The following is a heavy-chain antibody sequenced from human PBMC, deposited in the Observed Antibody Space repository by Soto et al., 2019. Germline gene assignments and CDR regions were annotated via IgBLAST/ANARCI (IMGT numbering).Heavy chain of an antibody. CDR1: GYTFSSYH. J-gene: IGHJ4*02. CDR2: IIPLLGIT. D-gene: IGHD6-13*01. V-gene: IGHV1-69*04. Sequence: SVKVSCKASGYTFSSYHISWVRQAPGQGLEWMGRIIPLLGITNYAQKFEGRVTITADKSTSTAYMELSSLRSEDTAVYYCAGDDGVAAAPDYWGQGTLVTVSS. CDR3: AGDDGVAAAPDY.